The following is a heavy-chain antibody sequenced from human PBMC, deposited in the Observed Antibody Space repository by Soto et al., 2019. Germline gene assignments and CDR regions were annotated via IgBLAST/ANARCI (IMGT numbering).Heavy chain of an antibody. CDR3: ARDWNAENGYEYYYNGLDV. CDR1: GYNFITFY. J-gene: IGHJ6*02. D-gene: IGHD1-1*01. Sequence: QVHLVQSGAEVKRPGTSVKISCKTSGYNFITFYLHWVRQAPGQGLEWMGMINPAGGRTIYAQKFQDRVTLTHDRSTSTVYMELNSLRSEDTAVYYCARDWNAENGYEYYYNGLDVWGQGTTVTVSS. V-gene: IGHV1-46*01. CDR2: INPAGGRT.